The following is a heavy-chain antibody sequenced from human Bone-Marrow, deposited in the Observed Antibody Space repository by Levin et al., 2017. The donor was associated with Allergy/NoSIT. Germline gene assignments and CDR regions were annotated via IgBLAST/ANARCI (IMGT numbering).Heavy chain of an antibody. Sequence: ASVKVSCKASGXXXXGTLKRGGREAPGQGLEWMGWINPNSGGTNYAQKFQGRVTMTRDTSISTAYMELSRLRSDDTAVYYCARVGRFRMIAAAGVFDYWGQGTLVTVSS. V-gene: IGHV1-2*02. J-gene: IGHJ4*02. CDR2: INPNSGGT. CDR1: GXXXXGTL. D-gene: IGHD6-13*01. CDR3: ARVGRFRMIAAAGVFDY.